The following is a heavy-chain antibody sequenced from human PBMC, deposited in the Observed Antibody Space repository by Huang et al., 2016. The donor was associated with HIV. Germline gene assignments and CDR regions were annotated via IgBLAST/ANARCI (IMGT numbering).Heavy chain of an antibody. J-gene: IGHJ4*02. CDR2: IGGNSGDI. CDR3: VIMDDYFDY. V-gene: IGHV3-9*01. Sequence: VQLVESGGGLVQPGWSLRLSCAASGFAFSQYAVHWVRQSRGKGGGLVSGIGGNSGDIAYAASVRGRFVISRDNAKKSLYLKMNGLRLEDTALYFCVIMDDYFDYWGQGVLVGVSS. D-gene: IGHD2-8*01. CDR1: GFAFSQYA.